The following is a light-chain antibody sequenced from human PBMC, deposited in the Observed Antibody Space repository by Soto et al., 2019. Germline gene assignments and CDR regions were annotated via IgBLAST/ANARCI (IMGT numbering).Light chain of an antibody. CDR1: SSDVGGYNS. Sequence: QSVLTQPASVSGSPGLSIAISCTGTSSDVGGYNSVSWYQQHPGKAPKLMIYDVSNRPSGVSNRFSGSKSCNTASLTISGLQAEDEGDYYCSSYTTGGSYVFGTGTKVTVL. CDR2: DVS. CDR3: SSYTTGGSYV. V-gene: IGLV2-14*01. J-gene: IGLJ1*01.